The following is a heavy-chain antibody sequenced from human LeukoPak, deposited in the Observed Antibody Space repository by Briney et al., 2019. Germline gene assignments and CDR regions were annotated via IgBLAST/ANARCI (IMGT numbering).Heavy chain of an antibody. CDR3: ARDYIDPGNYTPLGY. Sequence: ASVKVSCKASGYTFTAYYVHWVRQAPGQGLEWMGWINPNSGGTSSAQKFQGRVTMTRDTSISTVYMELSRLRSDDTAVYYCARDYIDPGNYTPLGYWGQGTLVTVSS. J-gene: IGHJ4*02. CDR1: GYTFTAYY. V-gene: IGHV1-2*02. D-gene: IGHD1-7*01. CDR2: INPNSGGT.